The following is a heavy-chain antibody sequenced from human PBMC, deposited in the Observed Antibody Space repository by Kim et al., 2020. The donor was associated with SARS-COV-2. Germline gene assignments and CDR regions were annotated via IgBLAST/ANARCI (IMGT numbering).Heavy chain of an antibody. V-gene: IGHV3-64*05. CDR3: VKDPQRQYCTNGVCYGGLYGDFGY. J-gene: IGHJ4*02. CDR2: ISSNGSST. CDR1: GFTFSSYA. Sequence: GGSLRLSCSASGFTFSSYAMHWVRQAPGKGLEYVSAISSNGSSTYYADSVKGRFTISRDNSKNTLYIQMSSLRAEDTAVYYCVKDPQRQYCTNGVCYGGLYGDFGYWGQGTLVTVSS. D-gene: IGHD2-8*01.